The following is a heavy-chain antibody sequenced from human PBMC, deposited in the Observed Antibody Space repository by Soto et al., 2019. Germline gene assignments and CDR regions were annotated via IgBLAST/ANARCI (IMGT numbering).Heavy chain of an antibody. J-gene: IGHJ4*02. D-gene: IGHD2-2*01. V-gene: IGHV3-30*18. CDR3: AKDYCSSTTCMFDY. CDR1: GFTFSNFG. Sequence: QVQLVESGGGVVQPGRSLRLSCAASGFTFSNFGMQWVRKAPGKGLEWVALISYDGSNEYCADSVKGRFIISRDNSKNTLYLQMNSLRAEDTAVYYCAKDYCSSTTCMFDYWGQGTLVTVSS. CDR2: ISYDGSNE.